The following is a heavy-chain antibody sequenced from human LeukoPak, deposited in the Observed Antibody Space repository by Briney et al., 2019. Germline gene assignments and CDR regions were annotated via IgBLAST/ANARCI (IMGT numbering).Heavy chain of an antibody. CDR3: ARGLPGLQAGDI. D-gene: IGHD4-11*01. CDR1: GFTVSSNY. CDR2: IYSGGST. Sequence: GGPLRLSCAASGFTVSSNYMTWVRQAPGKGLEWVSVIYSGGSTYYADSVKGRFTISRDKSKNTLYLQMNSLRAEDTAVYYCARGLPGLQAGDIWGQGTMVTVSS. V-gene: IGHV3-66*02. J-gene: IGHJ3*02.